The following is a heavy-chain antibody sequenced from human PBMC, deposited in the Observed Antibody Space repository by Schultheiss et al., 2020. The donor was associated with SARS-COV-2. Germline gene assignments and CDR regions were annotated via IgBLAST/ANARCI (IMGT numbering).Heavy chain of an antibody. V-gene: IGHV2-5*01. Sequence: SGPTLVKPTQTLTLTCTFSGFSLSTSGVGVGWIRQPPGKALEWLALIYWNDDKRYSPSLKSRLTITKDTSKNQVVLTMTNMDPVDTATYYCVLPSSLDYYYGMDVWGQGTTVTVSS. CDR1: GFSLSTSGVG. J-gene: IGHJ6*02. CDR2: IYWNDDK. CDR3: VLPSSLDYYYGMDV.